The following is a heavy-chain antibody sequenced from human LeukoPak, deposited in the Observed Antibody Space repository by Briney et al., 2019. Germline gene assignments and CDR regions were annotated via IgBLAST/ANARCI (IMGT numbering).Heavy chain of an antibody. D-gene: IGHD3-3*01. Sequence: GGSLRLSCVASGFTFSSYGMHWVRQAPGKGLEWVAFIRYDGSNKYYADSVKGRFTISRDNSKNTLYLQMNSLRAEDTAVYYGANPPGPSYYFFWGVFFDWGGQEPLAPV. CDR2: IRYDGSNK. CDR1: GFTFSSYG. V-gene: IGHV3-30*02. J-gene: IGHJ4*02. CDR3: ANPPGPSYYFFWGVFFDW.